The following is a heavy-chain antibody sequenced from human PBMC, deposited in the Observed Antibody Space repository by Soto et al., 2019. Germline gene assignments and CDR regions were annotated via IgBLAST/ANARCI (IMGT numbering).Heavy chain of an antibody. CDR3: AREREGRGYSYTVDYYYYYMDV. CDR2: IWYDGSNK. J-gene: IGHJ6*03. CDR1: GFTFSSYG. D-gene: IGHD5-18*01. Sequence: GGSLRLSCAASGFTFSSYGMHWVRQAPGKGLEWVAVIWYDGSNKYYADSVKGRFTISRDNSKNTLYLQMNSLRAEDTAVYYCAREREGRGYSYTVDYYYYYMDVWGKGTTVTVSS. V-gene: IGHV3-33*08.